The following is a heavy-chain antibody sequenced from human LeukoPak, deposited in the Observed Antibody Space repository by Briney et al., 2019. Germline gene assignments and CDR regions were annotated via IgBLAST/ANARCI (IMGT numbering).Heavy chain of an antibody. V-gene: IGHV4-30-4*01. CDR3: ARDLLNEGNHLDY. CDR1: GGSISSGDYY. D-gene: IGHD4-23*01. CDR2: IFYSGST. Sequence: SETLSLTCTVSGGSISSGDYYWRWIRQPPGTGLEWIGYIFYSGSTCYNPSLKSRVTISVDTSKNQFSLKLSSVTAADTAVYYCARDLLNEGNHLDYWGQGTLVTVSP. J-gene: IGHJ4*02.